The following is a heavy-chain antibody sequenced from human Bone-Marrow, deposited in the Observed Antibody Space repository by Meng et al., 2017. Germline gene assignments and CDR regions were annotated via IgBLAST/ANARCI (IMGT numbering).Heavy chain of an antibody. CDR3: ARATQRGYTLRVGFDP. CDR1: GGSISSSSYY. Sequence: QLQLQESVPGMVKPSGTLSLTCTVSGGSISSSSYYWGWIRQPPGKGLEWIGSIYYSGGTYYNPSLKSRVTISVDTSKNQFSLKLSSVTAADTAVYYCARATQRGYTLRVGFDPWGQGTLVTVSS. D-gene: IGHD5-18*01. J-gene: IGHJ5*02. V-gene: IGHV4-39*01. CDR2: IYYSGGT.